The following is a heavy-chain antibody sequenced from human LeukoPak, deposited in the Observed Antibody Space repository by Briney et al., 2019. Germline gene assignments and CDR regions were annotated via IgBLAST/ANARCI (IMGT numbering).Heavy chain of an antibody. CDR3: ARGTYRSSSPSIGMPYYLDY. D-gene: IGHD6-6*01. Sequence: PGGSLRLSCAASGFTFTRYSMNWVRQAPGKGLEWVSSISSSGSYIFYAQSVEGRFIISRDNAKNSHYLQMNSLRVDDTAVYFCARGTYRSSSPSIGMPYYLDYRGQGILVTVSS. V-gene: IGHV3-21*01. CDR1: GFTFTRYS. CDR2: ISSSGSYI. J-gene: IGHJ4*02.